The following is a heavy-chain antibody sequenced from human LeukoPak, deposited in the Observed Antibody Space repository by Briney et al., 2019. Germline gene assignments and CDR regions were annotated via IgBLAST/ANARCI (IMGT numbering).Heavy chain of an antibody. CDR2: INHSGST. D-gene: IGHD4/OR15-4a*01. J-gene: IGHJ4*02. V-gene: IGHV4-34*01. CDR3: ARGRVLAGY. CDR1: GGSFSGYY. Sequence: SETLSLTCAVYGGSFSGYYWSWIRQPPGKGLEWIGEINHSGSTNYNPSLKSRVIISVDTSKNQFSLKLSSVTAADTAVYYCARGRVLAGYWGQGTLVTVSS.